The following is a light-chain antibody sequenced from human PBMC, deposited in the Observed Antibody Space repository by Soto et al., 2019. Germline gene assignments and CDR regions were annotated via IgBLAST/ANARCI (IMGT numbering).Light chain of an antibody. J-gene: IGKJ3*01. V-gene: IGKV4-1*01. CDR3: QQYYRTPFT. Sequence: DIVMTQSPDSLAVSLGERATINCKSSQSVLYSSNNKNYLAWYQQKPGQPPKLLIYWASTRESGVPDRFSGSRAGKEFPPTISRLQAEDVAVYYFQQYYRTPFTFGPGTKVDIK. CDR1: QSVLYSSNNKNY. CDR2: WAS.